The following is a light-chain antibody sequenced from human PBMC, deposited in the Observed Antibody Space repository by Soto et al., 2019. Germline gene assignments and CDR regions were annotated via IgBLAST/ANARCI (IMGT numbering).Light chain of an antibody. CDR2: GAS. CDR1: QGISDY. J-gene: IGKJ4*01. V-gene: IGKV1-9*01. Sequence: DIQLTQSPSFLSASVGDRVTISCQASQGISDYLAWYQQKPRKAPKLLIYGASTLQSGVPSRFSGSASGTEFTLTISSLQPEDFATYFCQQFNAYPLTFGGGTKLEIK. CDR3: QQFNAYPLT.